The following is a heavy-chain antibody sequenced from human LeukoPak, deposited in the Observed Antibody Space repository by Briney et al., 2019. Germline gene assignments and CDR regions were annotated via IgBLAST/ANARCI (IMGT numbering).Heavy chain of an antibody. D-gene: IGHD6-6*01. CDR2: IKQDGSEK. CDR3: ASAGGDSRSPLPFYY. J-gene: IGHJ4*02. V-gene: IGHV3-7*03. Sequence: GGSLRLSCAASGFTFGSYWMSWVRQAPGKGLEWVANIKQDGSEKYYVDSVKGRFTISRDNAEDSLSLQMNSLRAEDTAVYYCASAGGDSRSPLPFYYWGQETLVTVSS. CDR1: GFTFGSYW.